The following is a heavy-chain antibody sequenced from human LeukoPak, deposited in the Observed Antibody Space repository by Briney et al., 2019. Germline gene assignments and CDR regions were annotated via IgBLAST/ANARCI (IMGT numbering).Heavy chain of an antibody. CDR3: AKASGGYYFEY. V-gene: IGHV3-23*01. CDR1: GFTFNNYA. J-gene: IGHJ4*02. D-gene: IGHD6-19*01. CDR2: ISGSGGST. Sequence: GGSLRLSCAASGFTFNNYAMNWVRQAPGKGLEWVSGISGSGGSTYYADSVKGQFTISRDNSKNTLYLQMNSLRAEDTAVYYCAKASGGYYFEYWGQGTLVTVSS.